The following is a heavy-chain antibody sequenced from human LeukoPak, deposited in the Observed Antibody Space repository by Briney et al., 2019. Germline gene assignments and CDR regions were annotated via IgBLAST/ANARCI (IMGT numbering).Heavy chain of an antibody. D-gene: IGHD4-23*01. V-gene: IGHV4-34*01. CDR2: TNHSGST. J-gene: IGHJ4*02. CDR1: GGSFIGYH. Sequence: KPSETLSLTCAVSGGSFIGYHWNWIRQPPGKGLEWIGETNHSGSTNYNPSLKSRVTISVDTSKKQFSLTLRSLSAADTAVYYCARDPTTVITLPYYFDDWGQGILVTVSS. CDR3: ARDPTTVITLPYYFDD.